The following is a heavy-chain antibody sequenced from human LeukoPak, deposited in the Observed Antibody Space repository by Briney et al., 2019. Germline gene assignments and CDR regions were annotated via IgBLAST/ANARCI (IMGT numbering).Heavy chain of an antibody. J-gene: IGHJ3*02. Sequence: GASVKVSCKASGFTFTSSAMQWVRQARGQRLEWIGWIVVGSGNTNYAQKFQGRVTITADESTSTAYMELSSLRSEDTAVYYCARDRGYYYGSGSYNAFDIWSQGTMVTVSS. CDR3: ARDRGYYYGSGSYNAFDI. D-gene: IGHD3-10*01. CDR2: IVVGSGNT. CDR1: GFTFTSSA. V-gene: IGHV1-58*02.